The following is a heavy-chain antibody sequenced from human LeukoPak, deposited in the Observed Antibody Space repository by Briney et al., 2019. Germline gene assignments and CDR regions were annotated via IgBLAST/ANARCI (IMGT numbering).Heavy chain of an antibody. CDR3: ARRVVAGISFDP. J-gene: IGHJ5*02. CDR2: IYYSGST. V-gene: IGHV4-39*01. D-gene: IGHD6-19*01. Sequence: SQTLSLTCTVSGGSISSSSYYWGWIRQPPGKGLEWFGSIYYSGSTYYNPSLKSRVTISVDTSKNQFSLKLSSVTAADTAVYYCARRVVAGISFDPWGQGTLVTVSS. CDR1: GGSISSSSYY.